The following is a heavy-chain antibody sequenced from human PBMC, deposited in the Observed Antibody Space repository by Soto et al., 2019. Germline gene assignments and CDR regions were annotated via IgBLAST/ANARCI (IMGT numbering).Heavy chain of an antibody. CDR1: GDSVSSNSAA. V-gene: IGHV6-1*01. Sequence: SQTLSLTCAISGDSVSSNSAAWNWIRQSPSRGLEWLGRTYYRSKWYNDYAVSVKSRITTNPDTSKNQFSLQLNSVTPEDTAVYYCARPAYSSRSPRYAFDIWGQGTMVTVSS. CDR2: TYYRSKWYN. D-gene: IGHD6-13*01. J-gene: IGHJ3*02. CDR3: ARPAYSSRSPRYAFDI.